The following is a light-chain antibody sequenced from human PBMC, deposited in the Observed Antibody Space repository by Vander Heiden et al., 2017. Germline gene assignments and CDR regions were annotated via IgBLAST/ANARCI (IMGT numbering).Light chain of an antibody. CDR2: EVS. J-gene: IGLJ1*01. CDR1: SSDVGGYSY. CDR3: SSYTSSSTLDV. V-gene: IGLV2-14*01. Sequence: QSSPPHPASVSGSSGQSITISCTGTSSDVGGYSYVSWYQQHPGTAPKLMIYEVSNRPSGVSKRFSGSKSGNTASLTISGLQAEDEADYYCSSYTSSSTLDVFGTGTKVTVL.